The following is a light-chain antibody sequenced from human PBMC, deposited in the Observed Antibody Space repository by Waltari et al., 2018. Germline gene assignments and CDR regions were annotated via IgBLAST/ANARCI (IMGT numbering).Light chain of an antibody. CDR3: QQFGGSPPYT. CDR1: QSVSISY. V-gene: IGKV3-20*01. CDR2: GAS. J-gene: IGKJ2*01. Sequence: ELVLTQSPGTLSLSPGERATLSCRASQSVSISYVAWYQQKPGQAPRLLLSGASSRATGIPDRFSGSGSGTDFTLTISRLEPEDFAVYYCQQFGGSPPYTFGQGTNLEIK.